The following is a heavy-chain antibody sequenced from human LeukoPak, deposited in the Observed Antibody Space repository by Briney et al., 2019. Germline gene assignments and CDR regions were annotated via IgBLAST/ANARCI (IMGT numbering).Heavy chain of an antibody. CDR2: ISTSSTYI. D-gene: IGHD6-13*01. CDR1: GFTVRDNY. J-gene: IGHJ4*02. Sequence: GGSLRLSCAASGFTVRDNYMNWVRQAPGKGLEWVSSISTSSTYIYYADAVKGRFTISRDNARNSLYLQMNNLRAEDTAVYYCGREFGIASDYWGQGTLVTVSS. CDR3: GREFGIASDY. V-gene: IGHV3-21*01.